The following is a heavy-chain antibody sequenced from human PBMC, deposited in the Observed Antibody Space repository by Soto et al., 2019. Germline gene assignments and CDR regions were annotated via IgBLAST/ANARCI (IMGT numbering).Heavy chain of an antibody. D-gene: IGHD3-22*01. CDR2: IYYSGST. Sequence: PSETLSLTCTVSGDSVSSGGNYWSWIRQPPGKGLEWIGYIYYSGSTNYNPSLKSRVTISVDTSKNQFSLKLSSVTAADTAVYYCARDPSGYYGGGLDYWGQGTLVTVSS. CDR3: ARDPSGYYGGGLDY. CDR1: GDSVSSGGNY. V-gene: IGHV4-61*08. J-gene: IGHJ4*02.